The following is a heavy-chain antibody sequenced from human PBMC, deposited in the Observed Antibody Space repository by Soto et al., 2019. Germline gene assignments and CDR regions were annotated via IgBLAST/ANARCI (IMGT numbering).Heavy chain of an antibody. Sequence: GGSLRLSCAASGFMVRNNYMIWVRQAPGKGLEWVSVIYSGGATYYADSVKGRFTISRDNSKNTLYLLMNSLRVEDTAVYYCARDGVTSYGMDVWGLGTTVTVSS. D-gene: IGHD4-4*01. V-gene: IGHV3-53*01. CDR2: IYSGGAT. CDR3: ARDGVTSYGMDV. CDR1: GFMVRNNY. J-gene: IGHJ6*02.